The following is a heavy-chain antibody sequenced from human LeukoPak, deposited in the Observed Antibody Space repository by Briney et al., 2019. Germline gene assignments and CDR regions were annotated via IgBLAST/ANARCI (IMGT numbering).Heavy chain of an antibody. D-gene: IGHD3-9*01. Sequence: SETLSLTCTVYGGSINSYYWSWIRQPPGKGLEWIGYIYYSGSTTYSPSLKSRVTISVDTSKNQFSLKLSSVTAADTAVYYCGREHDWGDFDHWGQGTLVTVSS. V-gene: IGHV4-59*01. CDR3: GREHDWGDFDH. J-gene: IGHJ4*02. CDR2: IYYSGST. CDR1: GGSINSYY.